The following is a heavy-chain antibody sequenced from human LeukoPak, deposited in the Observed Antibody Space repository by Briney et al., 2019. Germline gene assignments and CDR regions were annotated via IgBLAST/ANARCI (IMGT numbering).Heavy chain of an antibody. CDR1: GFTFSDYN. CDR2: ISSSSSTI. J-gene: IGHJ6*03. Sequence: PGGSLRLSCAASGFTFSDYNMRWIRQAPGKGLEWVSYISSSSSTIYYADSVKGRFTISRDNAKNSLYLQMNSLRAEDTAVYYCARGSNYEGYYYMDVWGKGTTVTVSS. V-gene: IGHV3-11*04. D-gene: IGHD4-11*01. CDR3: ARGSNYEGYYYMDV.